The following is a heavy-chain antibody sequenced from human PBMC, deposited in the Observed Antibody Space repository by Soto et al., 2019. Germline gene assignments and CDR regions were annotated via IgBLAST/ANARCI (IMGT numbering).Heavy chain of an antibody. D-gene: IGHD3-16*01. Sequence: ASVKVSCKXSGFTFSSSAIQWVRQARGQRLEWMGWISAYNGNTNYAQKLQGRVTMTTDTSTSTAYMELRSLRSDDTAVYYCARVGEPSSLGGLYYFDYWGQGTLVTVSS. J-gene: IGHJ4*02. V-gene: IGHV1-18*01. CDR1: GFTFSSSA. CDR3: ARVGEPSSLGGLYYFDY. CDR2: ISAYNGNT.